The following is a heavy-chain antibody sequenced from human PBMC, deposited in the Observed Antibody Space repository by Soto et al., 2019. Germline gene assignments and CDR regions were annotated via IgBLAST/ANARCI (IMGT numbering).Heavy chain of an antibody. D-gene: IGHD1-26*01. J-gene: IGHJ4*02. Sequence: QVQLVQSGAEVKKPGASLRGSCETSGGTSTIYTITWVRQAPGQGRQWMGRGVPSRRNTNYAQEFQGRLTITADSSTGTARLELTSLASDDSAVYYCATDKYGAGRVGVHSWGQGTLVTVSS. CDR2: GVPSRRNT. CDR1: GGTSTIYT. CDR3: ATDKYGAGRVGVHS. V-gene: IGHV1-69*08.